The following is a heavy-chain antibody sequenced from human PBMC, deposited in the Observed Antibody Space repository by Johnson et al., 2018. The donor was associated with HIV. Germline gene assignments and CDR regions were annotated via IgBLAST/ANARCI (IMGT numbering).Heavy chain of an antibody. CDR3: ASSIRNDAFDI. J-gene: IGHJ3*02. CDR2: IKQDGSEK. Sequence: EVQLLESGGGLVQPGGSLRLSCAASGFTVSSNYMSWVRQAPGKGLEWVANIKQDGSEKYYVDSVKGRFTISRDNAKNSLYLQMNSLRAEDTAVYYCASSIRNDAFDIWGQGTMVTVSS. CDR1: GFTVSSNY. V-gene: IGHV3-7*01.